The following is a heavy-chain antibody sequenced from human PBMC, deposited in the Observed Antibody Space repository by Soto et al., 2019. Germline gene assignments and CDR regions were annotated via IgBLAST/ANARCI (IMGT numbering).Heavy chain of an antibody. CDR3: ARTYYYDSSGYPRVGNAFDI. Sequence: QVQLQESGPGLVKPSQTLSLTCTVSGGSISSGGYYWSWIRQHPGKGLEWIGYIYYSGSTYYNPSRKSRVTISVDTSKNQFSLKLSSVTAADTAVYYCARTYYYDSSGYPRVGNAFDIWGQGTMVTVSS. D-gene: IGHD3-22*01. J-gene: IGHJ3*02. CDR2: IYYSGST. V-gene: IGHV4-31*03. CDR1: GGSISSGGYY.